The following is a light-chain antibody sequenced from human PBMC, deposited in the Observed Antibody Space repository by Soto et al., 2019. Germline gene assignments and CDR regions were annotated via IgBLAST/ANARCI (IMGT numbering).Light chain of an antibody. CDR3: QQYGSSPRT. J-gene: IGKJ4*01. CDR1: QSVSNSY. CDR2: VAS. V-gene: IGKV3-20*01. Sequence: EIVLTQSPGTLSLSPGERATLSCRASQSVSNSYLAWYQQKPGQAPRLLIYVASSRATGIPDRFSGSGSGTDFTLTINRLAPEDSAVYYCQQYGSSPRTFGGGTKVEI.